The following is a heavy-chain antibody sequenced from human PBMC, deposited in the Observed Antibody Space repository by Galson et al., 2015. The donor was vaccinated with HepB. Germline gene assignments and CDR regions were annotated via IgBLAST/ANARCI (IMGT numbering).Heavy chain of an antibody. CDR1: GFNFAHYG. CDR3: AKDGRWRSANGDHFRH. CDR2: VSNDGTRS. Sequence: SLRLSCAASGFNFAHYGMHWVRQAPGKGLEWVAFVSNDGTRSYYADSVKGRFTISRDNSQNTVSFQLNSLRLEDSGVYYCAKDGRWRSANGDHFRHWGQGTLVTVSS. D-gene: IGHD5-24*01. V-gene: IGHV3-30*18. J-gene: IGHJ4*02.